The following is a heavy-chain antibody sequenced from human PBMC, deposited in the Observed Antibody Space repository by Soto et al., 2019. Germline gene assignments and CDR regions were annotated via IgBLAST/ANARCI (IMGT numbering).Heavy chain of an antibody. CDR1: GFTLSISV. Sequence: WGSLRLSCAACGFTLSISVICWVRQAPGKGLEWVAVIWYDGSNKYYADSVKGRFTISRDSSKNTLYLQMNSLRAEDTAVYYCARTPKSSPYYFDYWGQGTLVTVSS. CDR2: IWYDGSNK. V-gene: IGHV3-33*01. J-gene: IGHJ4*02. CDR3: ARTPKSSPYYFDY.